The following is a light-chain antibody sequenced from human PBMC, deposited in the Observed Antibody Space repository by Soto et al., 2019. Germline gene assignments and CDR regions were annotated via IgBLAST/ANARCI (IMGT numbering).Light chain of an antibody. J-gene: IGLJ2*01. CDR1: SSDVGGYNY. V-gene: IGLV2-14*03. CDR3: SSYTSSSTRVV. CDR2: DVS. Sequence: QSALTQPASVSGSPGQSITISCTGTSSDVGGYNYVSWYQQHPGKAPKVMIYDVSNRPSGVSNRFSGSKSGNTASLTISGLQAEDEADYYCSSYTSSSTRVVFGGGTKLTVL.